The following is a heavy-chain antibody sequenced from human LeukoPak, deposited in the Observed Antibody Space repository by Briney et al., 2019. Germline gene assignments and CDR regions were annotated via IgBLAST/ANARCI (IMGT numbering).Heavy chain of an antibody. CDR3: ARGPNYGGNSKDFDY. Sequence: PSETLSLTCAVYGGSFSGYYWSWIRQPPGKGLEWIGELNHSGSTNYNPSLKSRVTISVDTSKNQFSLKLSSVTAADTAVYYCARGPNYGGNSKDFDYWGQGTLVTVSS. J-gene: IGHJ4*02. D-gene: IGHD4-23*01. V-gene: IGHV4-34*01. CDR2: LNHSGST. CDR1: GGSFSGYY.